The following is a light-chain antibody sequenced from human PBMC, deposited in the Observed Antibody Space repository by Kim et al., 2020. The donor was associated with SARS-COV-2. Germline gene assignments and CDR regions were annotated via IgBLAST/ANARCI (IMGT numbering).Light chain of an antibody. Sequence: ASVGYRVTITRRACQSGSKYLNWYQHRAGMAPQVLIYSASSLQSGVPARFSGNGSGTNFTLAISGLQPDKFATYYSKQNSSVPLTFGGGTKVDIK. V-gene: IGKV1-39*01. J-gene: IGKJ4*01. CDR2: SAS. CDR1: QSGSKY. CDR3: KQNSSVPLT.